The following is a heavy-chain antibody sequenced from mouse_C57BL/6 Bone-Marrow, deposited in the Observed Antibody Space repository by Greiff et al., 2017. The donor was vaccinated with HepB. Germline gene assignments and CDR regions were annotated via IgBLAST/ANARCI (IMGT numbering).Heavy chain of an antibody. D-gene: IGHD1-3*01. CDR3: ARYASITASNFDY. V-gene: IGHV7-3*01. CDR2: IRNKANGYTT. CDR1: GFTFTDYY. Sequence: EVMLVESGGGLVQPGGSLSLSCAASGFTFTDYYMSWVRQPPGKALEWLGFIRNKANGYTTEYSASVKGRFTISRDNSQSILYLQMNALRAEDSATYYCARYASITASNFDYWGQGTTLTVSS. J-gene: IGHJ2*01.